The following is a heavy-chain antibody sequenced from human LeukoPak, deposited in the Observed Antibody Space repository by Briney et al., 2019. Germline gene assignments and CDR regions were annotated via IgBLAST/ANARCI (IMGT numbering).Heavy chain of an antibody. D-gene: IGHD5-18*01. CDR3: ATSVGYSYGMGAFDI. V-gene: IGHV1-69*04. Sequence: SVKVSCKASGGSFSSYVITWVRQAPGQGLEWMGRIIPVFGVSNFAQKFQGRVTITADKSTNTAHMELSSLRSEDTAVYYCATSVGYSYGMGAFDIWGQGTMVTVSS. CDR1: GGSFSSYV. J-gene: IGHJ3*02. CDR2: IIPVFGVS.